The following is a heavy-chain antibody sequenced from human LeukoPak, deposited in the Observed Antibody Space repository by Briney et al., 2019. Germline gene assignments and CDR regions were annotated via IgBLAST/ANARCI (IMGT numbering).Heavy chain of an antibody. CDR3: ARGLAVAGTSFDYYGMDV. CDR1: GYTFTGYY. J-gene: IGHJ6*02. D-gene: IGHD6-19*01. CDR2: INPNSGGT. V-gene: IGHV1-2*04. Sequence: GASVKVSCKASGYTFTGYYMHWVRQAPGQGLEWMGWINPNSGGTNYAQKFQGWVTMTRDTSISTAYMELSRLRSDDTAVYYCARGLAVAGTSFDYYGMDVWGQGTTVTVSS.